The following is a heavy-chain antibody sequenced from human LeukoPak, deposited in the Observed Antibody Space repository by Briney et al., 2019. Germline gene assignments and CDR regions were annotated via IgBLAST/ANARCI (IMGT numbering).Heavy chain of an antibody. D-gene: IGHD4-23*01. CDR3: ARLLLGGNSVDY. V-gene: IGHV4-39*01. CDR2: IYYSGST. CDR1: GGSISSGSHC. Sequence: SQTLSLTCTVSGGSISSGSHCWSWIRQPPGKGLEWIGSIYYSGSTYYNPSLKSRVTISVDTSKNQFSLKLSSVTAADTAVYYCARLLLGGNSVDYWGQGTLVTVSS. J-gene: IGHJ4*02.